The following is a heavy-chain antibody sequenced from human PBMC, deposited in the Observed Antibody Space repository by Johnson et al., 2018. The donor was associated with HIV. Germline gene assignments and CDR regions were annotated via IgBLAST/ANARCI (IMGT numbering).Heavy chain of an antibody. V-gene: IGHV3-23*04. Sequence: VQLVESGGGLVQPGGSLRLSCAASGFTVSSNYMSWVRQAPGKGLEWVSAISGSGGSTYYADSVRGRFTISRDNSKNTLYLQMNSLRAEDTAVYYCARALSRFGVSDAFDVWGQGTMVTVSS. CDR1: GFTVSSNY. D-gene: IGHD3-10*01. CDR2: ISGSGGST. CDR3: ARALSRFGVSDAFDV. J-gene: IGHJ3*01.